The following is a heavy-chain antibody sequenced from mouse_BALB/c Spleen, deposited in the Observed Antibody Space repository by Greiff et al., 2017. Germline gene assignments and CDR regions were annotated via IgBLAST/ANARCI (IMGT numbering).Heavy chain of an antibody. J-gene: IGHJ2*01. D-gene: IGHD2-3*01. CDR3: ARNGYYVSHYFDY. V-gene: IGHV1S81*02. CDR1: GYTFTSYW. CDR2: INPSNGRT. Sequence: VQLQQPGAELVKPGASVKLSCKASGYTFTSYWMHWVKQRPGQGLEWIGEINPSNGRTNYNEKFKSKATLTVDKSSSTAYMQLSSLTSEDSAVYYCARNGYYVSHYFDYWGQGTTLTVSS.